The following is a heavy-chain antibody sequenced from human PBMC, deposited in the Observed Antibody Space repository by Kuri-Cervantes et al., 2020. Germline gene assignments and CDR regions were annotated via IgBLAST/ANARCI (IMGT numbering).Heavy chain of an antibody. J-gene: IGHJ4*02. Sequence: LTCAASGFTVSSYWMSWVRQAPGKGLEWVANIKQDGSEKYYVDSVKGRFTISRDNAKNSLYLQMNSLRAEDTAVYYCARGLLKYVWGGYRYTGGFDYWGQGTLVTVSS. D-gene: IGHD3-16*02. CDR1: GFTVSSYW. V-gene: IGHV3-7*05. CDR3: ARGLLKYVWGGYRYTGGFDY. CDR2: IKQDGSEK.